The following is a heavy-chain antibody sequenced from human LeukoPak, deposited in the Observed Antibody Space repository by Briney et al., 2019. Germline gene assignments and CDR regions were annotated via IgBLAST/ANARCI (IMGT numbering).Heavy chain of an antibody. CDR3: ARLYGDYIDYFDY. Sequence: ESGPALVKPTQTLTLTCTFSGFSLSTRGMRVSWIRQPPGKALEWLSRIDWDDDKFYSTSLKTRLTISKDPSKNQVVLTMTNMDPVDTATYYCARLYGDYIDYFDYWGQGTLVTVPS. V-gene: IGHV2-70*04. J-gene: IGHJ4*02. CDR2: IDWDDDK. CDR1: GFSLSTRGMR. D-gene: IGHD4-17*01.